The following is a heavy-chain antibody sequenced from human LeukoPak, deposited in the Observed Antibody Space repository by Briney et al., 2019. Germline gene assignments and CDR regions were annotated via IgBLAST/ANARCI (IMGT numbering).Heavy chain of an antibody. V-gene: IGHV5-51*01. CDR1: GYSFTSYW. D-gene: IGHD6-13*01. CDR2: IYPGDPDT. Sequence: GESLKISCKGSGYSFTSYWIGWVRQMPGKGLEWMGIIYPGDPDTRYSPSFQGQVTISADKSISTAYLQWSSLKASDTAMYYCARQSPSDSSSWYSEFDYWGQGTLVTVSS. CDR3: ARQSPSDSSSWYSEFDY. J-gene: IGHJ4*02.